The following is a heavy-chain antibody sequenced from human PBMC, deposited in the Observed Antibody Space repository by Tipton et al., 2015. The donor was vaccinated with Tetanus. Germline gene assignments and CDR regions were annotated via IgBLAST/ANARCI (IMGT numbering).Heavy chain of an antibody. J-gene: IGHJ4*02. D-gene: IGHD5-12*01. CDR3: ARGRGLGAYSFGFEY. V-gene: IGHV4-30-2*01. CDR1: GALITTGGYS. Sequence: GLVKPSQTLSLTCNVSGALITTGGYSWGWIRQPPGQGLEWLGYIYQTDSTYYNPSVRSRLTLSIQRSKNQVSLRLSSVTAADTAVYYCARGRGLGAYSFGFEYWGQGALVTVSS. CDR2: IYQTDST.